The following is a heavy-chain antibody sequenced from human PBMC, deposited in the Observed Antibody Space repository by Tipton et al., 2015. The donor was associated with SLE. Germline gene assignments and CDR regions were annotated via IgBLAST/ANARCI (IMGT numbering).Heavy chain of an antibody. J-gene: IGHJ4*02. Sequence: TLSLTCTVSGGSISSGDYYWSWIRQPPGKGLEWIGYIYYSGSTYYNPSLKSRVTISVDTSKRQFSLKLSSVTAADTAVYYCARGLRVRGTRDWGQGTLVTVSS. CDR2: IYYSGST. CDR3: ARGLRVRGTRD. CDR1: GGSISSGDYY. D-gene: IGHD3-10*01. V-gene: IGHV4-30-4*01.